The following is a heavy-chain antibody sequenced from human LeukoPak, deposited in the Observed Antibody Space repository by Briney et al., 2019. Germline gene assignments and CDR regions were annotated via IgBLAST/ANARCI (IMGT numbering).Heavy chain of an antibody. Sequence: ASVKVSCKASGYTFTSYYMHWVRQAPGQGFEWMGIINPSGGSTSYAQKFQGRVTMTRDTSTSTVYMELSRLRSDDTAVYYCARGVGLLWFGESNSMDVWGKGTTVTVSS. CDR3: ARGVGLLWFGESNSMDV. D-gene: IGHD3-10*01. CDR1: GYTFTSYY. CDR2: INPSGGST. J-gene: IGHJ6*03. V-gene: IGHV1-46*01.